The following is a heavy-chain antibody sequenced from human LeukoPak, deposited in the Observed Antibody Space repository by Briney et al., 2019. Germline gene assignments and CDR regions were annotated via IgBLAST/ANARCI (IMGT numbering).Heavy chain of an antibody. J-gene: IGHJ4*02. CDR2: LSYDGSNE. Sequence: PGRSVRLSCAASGFTFSSFAMHWVRQAPGEGLEWVAVLSYDGSNEYYADSVKGRFTISRDNSKNTLDLQMNSLRAEDTAVYYCAKMEDRLTLTRGVIIGGDWGQGTQVTVSS. CDR1: GFTFSSFA. D-gene: IGHD3-10*01. CDR3: AKMEDRLTLTRGVIIGGD. V-gene: IGHV3-30*18.